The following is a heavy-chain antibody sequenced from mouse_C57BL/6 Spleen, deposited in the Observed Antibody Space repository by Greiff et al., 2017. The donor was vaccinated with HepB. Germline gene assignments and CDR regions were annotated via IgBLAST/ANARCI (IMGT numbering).Heavy chain of an antibody. CDR1: GYTFTSYW. J-gene: IGHJ3*01. CDR3: ARAEIYYGNYGFAY. CDR2: IDPSDSYT. V-gene: IGHV1-69*01. D-gene: IGHD2-1*01. Sequence: QVQLQQPGAELVMPGASVKLSCKASGYTFTSYWMHWVKQRPGQGLEWIGEIDPSDSYTNYNQKFKGKSTLTVDKSSSTAYMQLSSLTSEDSAVYYCARAEIYYGNYGFAYWGQGTLVTVSA.